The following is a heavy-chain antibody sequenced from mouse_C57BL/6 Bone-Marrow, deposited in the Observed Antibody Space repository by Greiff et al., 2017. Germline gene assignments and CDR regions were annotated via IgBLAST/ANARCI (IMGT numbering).Heavy chain of an antibody. Sequence: VQLQESGGGLVQPGGSLKLSCAASGFTFSDYGMAWVRQAPRKGPEWVAFISNLAYSIYYADTVTGRFTISRENAKNTLYLEMSSLRSEDTAMYYCARHWDGAMDYWGQGTSVTVSS. CDR3: ARHWDGAMDY. CDR2: ISNLAYSI. V-gene: IGHV5-15*01. CDR1: GFTFSDYG. J-gene: IGHJ4*01. D-gene: IGHD4-1*01.